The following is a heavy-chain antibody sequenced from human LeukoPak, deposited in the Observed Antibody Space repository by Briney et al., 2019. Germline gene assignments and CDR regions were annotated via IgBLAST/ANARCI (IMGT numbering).Heavy chain of an antibody. J-gene: IGHJ4*02. V-gene: IGHV4-31*11. Sequence: PSETLSLTCAVYGGSFSGYYWSWIRQHPGKGLEWIGYIYYSGNTYYNPSLKSRVTISVDTSKYQFSLKLSSVTAADTAVYYCARAKYSGSYFLSFDYWGQGTLVTVSS. CDR3: ARAKYSGSYFLSFDY. CDR1: GGSFSGYY. D-gene: IGHD1-26*01. CDR2: IYYSGNT.